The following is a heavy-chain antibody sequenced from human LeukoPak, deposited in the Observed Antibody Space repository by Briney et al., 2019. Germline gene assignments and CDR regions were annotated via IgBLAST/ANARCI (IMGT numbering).Heavy chain of an antibody. D-gene: IGHD6-13*01. Sequence: ASVKVSCKASGYTFTGYDINWVRQATGQGLEWMGWMNPNSGNTGYAQKFQGRVIMTRNTSISTAYMELSSLRPEDTAVYYCARGASGYSSSWYWLDPWGQGTLVTVSS. CDR3: ARGASGYSSSWYWLDP. CDR2: MNPNSGNT. V-gene: IGHV1-8*01. J-gene: IGHJ5*02. CDR1: GYTFTGYD.